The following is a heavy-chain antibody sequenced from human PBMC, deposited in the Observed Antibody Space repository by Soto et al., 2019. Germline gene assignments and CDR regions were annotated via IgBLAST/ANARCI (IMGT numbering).Heavy chain of an antibody. D-gene: IGHD6-6*01. CDR2: MNPNSGNT. V-gene: IGHV1-8*01. CDR1: GYTFTSYD. CDR3: ARRAGSSGWNYYYYYMDV. Sequence: ASVKVSCKASGYTFTSYDINWVRQATGQGLEWMGWMNPNSGNTGYAQKFQGRVTMTRNTSISTAYMELSSLRSEDTAVYYCARRAGSSGWNYYYYYMDVWGKGTTVTVSS. J-gene: IGHJ6*03.